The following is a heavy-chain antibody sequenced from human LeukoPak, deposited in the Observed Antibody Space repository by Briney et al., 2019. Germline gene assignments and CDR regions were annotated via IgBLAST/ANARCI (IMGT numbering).Heavy chain of an antibody. CDR3: ARAKGRGSIDY. V-gene: IGHV4-59*06. J-gene: IGHJ4*02. Sequence: SETLSLTCTVSSGSINSSYWSWIRQHPGKGLEWIGYIYYSGSIYYNPSLRSRVTISVDTSKNQFSLKLSSVSAADTALYYCARAKGRGSIDYWGQGTLVTVSS. CDR2: IYYSGSI. CDR1: SGSINSSY. D-gene: IGHD3-10*01.